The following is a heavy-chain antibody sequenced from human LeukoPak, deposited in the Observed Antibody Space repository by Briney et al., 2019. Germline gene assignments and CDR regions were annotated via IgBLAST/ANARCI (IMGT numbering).Heavy chain of an antibody. CDR1: GYTFTSHY. CDR3: ARDNSVEDTAWWFDP. V-gene: IGHV1-46*01. CDR2: INPSGGST. J-gene: IGHJ5*02. D-gene: IGHD4-23*01. Sequence: ASVKVSCKASGYTFTSHYMHWVRQAPGQGLEWMGIINPSGGSTSYAQKFQGRVTMTRDMSTSTDYMELSSLRSEDTAVYYCARDNSVEDTAWWFDPWGQGTLVTVSS.